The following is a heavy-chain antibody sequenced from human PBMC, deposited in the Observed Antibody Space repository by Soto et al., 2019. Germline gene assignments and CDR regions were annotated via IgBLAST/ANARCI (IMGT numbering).Heavy chain of an antibody. V-gene: IGHV3-23*01. Sequence: EVQLLESGGGLVQPGGSLRLSCAASGFTFSSYAMSWVRQAPGKGLEWVSAISGSGGSTYYADSVKGRFTISRDNSKNTLYLQMNSLRAEDTAVYYCAKANYDILTGYYREWYYMDVWGKGTTVTVSS. D-gene: IGHD3-9*01. CDR3: AKANYDILTGYYREWYYMDV. J-gene: IGHJ6*03. CDR2: ISGSGGST. CDR1: GFTFSSYA.